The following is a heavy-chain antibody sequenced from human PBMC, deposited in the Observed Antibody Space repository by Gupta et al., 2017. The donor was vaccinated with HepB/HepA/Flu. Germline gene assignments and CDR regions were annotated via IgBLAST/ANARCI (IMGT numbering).Heavy chain of an antibody. CDR3: ARRRQFGESYYYYYYGMDV. D-gene: IGHD3-10*01. Sequence: QLQLQESGPGLVKPSETLSLTCTVSGGSISSSSYYWGWIRQPPGKGLEWIGSIYYSGSTYYNPSLKSRVTISVDTSKNQVSLKLSSVTAADTAVYYCARRRQFGESYYYYYYGMDVWGQGTTVTVSS. V-gene: IGHV4-39*01. CDR1: GGSISSSSYY. J-gene: IGHJ6*02. CDR2: IYYSGST.